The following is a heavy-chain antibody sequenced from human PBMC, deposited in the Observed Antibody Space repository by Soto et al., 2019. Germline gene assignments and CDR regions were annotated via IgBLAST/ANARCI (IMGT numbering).Heavy chain of an antibody. Sequence: GESLKISCKGSGYSFTSYWIGWVRQMAGKGLEWRGLIYPGDSDTRYSPSFQGQVTISADKSISTAYLQWSSLKASDTAMYYCARHTRVLLEGHYGMDVWGQGTTVTVSS. J-gene: IGHJ6*02. V-gene: IGHV5-51*01. D-gene: IGHD2-15*01. CDR2: IYPGDSDT. CDR3: ARHTRVLLEGHYGMDV. CDR1: GYSFTSYW.